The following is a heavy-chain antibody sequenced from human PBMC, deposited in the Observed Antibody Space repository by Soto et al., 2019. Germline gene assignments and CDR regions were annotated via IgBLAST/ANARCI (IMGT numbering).Heavy chain of an antibody. J-gene: IGHJ4*02. CDR1: GGSISSKNYY. CDR2: IYYSGTT. D-gene: IGHD3-22*01. V-gene: IGHV4-39*01. CDR3: ARRPSYYYDSSGFDPFDY. Sequence: SETLSLTCSVSGGSISSKNYYWGWIRQPPGKGLEWNGIIYYSGTTYYNPSLKSRVIISVDTSKILFSLKLSSVTAADTAVYYCARRPSYYYDSSGFDPFDYWGQGTLVTVSS.